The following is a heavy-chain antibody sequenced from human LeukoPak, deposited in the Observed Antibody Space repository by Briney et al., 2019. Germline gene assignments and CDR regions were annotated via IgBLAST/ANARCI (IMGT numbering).Heavy chain of an antibody. CDR2: ISYDGSNK. CDR3: AKARGTSGWFFDY. CDR1: GFTFSNAW. Sequence: GGSLRLSCAASGFTFSNAWMSWVRQAPGKGLEWVAVISYDGSNKYYADSVKGRFTISRDNSKNTLYLQMNSLRAEDTAIYYCAKARGTSGWFFDYWGQGTLVTVSS. V-gene: IGHV3-30*18. D-gene: IGHD6-19*01. J-gene: IGHJ4*02.